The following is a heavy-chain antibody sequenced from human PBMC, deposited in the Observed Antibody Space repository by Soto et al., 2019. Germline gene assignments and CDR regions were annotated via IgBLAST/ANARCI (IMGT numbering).Heavy chain of an antibody. V-gene: IGHV3-23*01. CDR3: TKGDSSGYFDPSSGYSTPDH. CDR2: ITTSDDIT. Sequence: EVQLFESGGGLVEPGESLRLSCAASGFIFKDFAMSWVRQAPGKGLEWVWTITTSDDITYSADSVRGWFTISRDNSANTLFLQMSGLRGDDTATYYCTKGDSSGYFDPSSGYSTPDHWGQGTLVTVSS. D-gene: IGHD3-3*01. CDR1: GFIFKDFA. J-gene: IGHJ5*02.